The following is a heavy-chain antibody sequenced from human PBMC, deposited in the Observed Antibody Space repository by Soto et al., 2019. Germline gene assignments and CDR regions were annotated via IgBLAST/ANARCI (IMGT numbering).Heavy chain of an antibody. D-gene: IGHD6-13*01. CDR2: INAGNGNT. CDR1: GYTFTSYA. V-gene: IGHV1-3*01. CDR3: ARDPSIAAAGTSWFDP. J-gene: IGHJ5*02. Sequence: GASVKVSCKASGYTFTSYAMHWVRQAPGQRPEWMGWINAGNGNTKYSQKFQGRVTITRDTSASTAYMELSSLRSEDTAVYYCARDPSIAAAGTSWFDPWGQGTLVTVSS.